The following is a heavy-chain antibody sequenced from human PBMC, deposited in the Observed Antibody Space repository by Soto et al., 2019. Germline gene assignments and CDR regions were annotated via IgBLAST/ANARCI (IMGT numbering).Heavy chain of an antibody. V-gene: IGHV3-33*05. CDR1: GFTFRSYV. J-gene: IGHJ4*02. Sequence: QVQLVESGGGVVQPGTSLRLSCVGSGFTFRSYVIHWVRQAPGKGLEWVALTSYDGSNNFYGDSVKGRFTISRHNSRNTVELQMDSLRFEDTALYYGARWGTTGGLDGWGQGTLVSVSS. CDR3: ARWGTTGGLDG. CDR2: TSYDGSNN. D-gene: IGHD3-16*01.